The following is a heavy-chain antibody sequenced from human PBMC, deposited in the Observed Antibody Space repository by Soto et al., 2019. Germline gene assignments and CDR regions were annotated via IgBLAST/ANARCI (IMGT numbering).Heavy chain of an antibody. V-gene: IGHV3-30*18. J-gene: IGHJ4*02. CDR3: AKIPRGMVRGVTD. D-gene: IGHD3-10*01. CDR1: GFTFSSYG. CDR2: ISYDGSNK. Sequence: GGSLRLSCAASGFTFSSYGMHWVRQAPGKGLEWVAVISYDGSNKYYADSVKGRFTISRDNSKNTLYLQMNSLRAEDTALYYCAKIPRGMVRGVTDGGQGTLVTVSS.